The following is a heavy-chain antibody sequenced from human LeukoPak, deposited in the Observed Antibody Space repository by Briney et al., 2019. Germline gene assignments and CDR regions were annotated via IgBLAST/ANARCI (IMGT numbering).Heavy chain of an antibody. J-gene: IGHJ3*01. D-gene: IGHD2-15*01. Sequence: SETLSLTCTVSGGSISSYYWSWIRQPPGKGLEWIGYIYYSGSTNYNPSLKSRVTISVDTSKNQFSLKLSSVTAADTAVYYCAGGGDIVGDEDAFDVWGQGTMVTVSS. CDR3: AGGGDIVGDEDAFDV. CDR1: GGSISSYY. V-gene: IGHV4-59*01. CDR2: IYYSGST.